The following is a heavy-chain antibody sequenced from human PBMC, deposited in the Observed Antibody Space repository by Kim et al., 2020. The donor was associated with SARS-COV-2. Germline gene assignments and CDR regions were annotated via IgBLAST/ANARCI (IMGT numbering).Heavy chain of an antibody. Sequence: GGSLRLSCVASGFTFDIYAMTWVRQAPGKGLEWVSVISGGGVNKFYADSVRGRFTISRGNSKNTLFLQMNSLRDEDTALYYCAKVVVMDDYNYYYYYGMDVWGQGTTVTVSS. V-gene: IGHV3-23*01. J-gene: IGHJ6*02. CDR1: GFTFDIYA. CDR2: ISGGGVNK. CDR3: AKVVVMDDYNYYYYYGMDV. D-gene: IGHD3-16*01.